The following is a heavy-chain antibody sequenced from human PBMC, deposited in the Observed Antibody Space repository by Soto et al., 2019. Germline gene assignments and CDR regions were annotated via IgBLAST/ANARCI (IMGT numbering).Heavy chain of an antibody. J-gene: IGHJ4*02. V-gene: IGHV3-9*01. D-gene: IGHD5-12*01. CDR3: AKARGRDGYNLIDC. Sequence: GGSLRLSCAASGFTFDDYAMYWVRQAPGKGLEWVSGIGSNSDNIGYAESVKGRFTISRDNAKNSLYLQMDSLRVEDTALYYCAKARGRDGYNLIDCWGQGTLVTVSS. CDR1: GFTFDDYA. CDR2: IGSNSDNI.